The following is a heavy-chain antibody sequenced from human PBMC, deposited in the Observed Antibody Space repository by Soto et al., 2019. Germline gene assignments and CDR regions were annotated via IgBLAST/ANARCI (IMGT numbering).Heavy chain of an antibody. J-gene: IGHJ4*02. CDR1: GGSISSYY. CDR2: IYYSGST. CDR3: AGVVQPLLSYFDY. D-gene: IGHD2-21*02. Sequence: SETLSLTCTVSGGSISSYYWSWIRQPPGKGLEWIGYIYYSGSTNYNPSLKSRVTISVDTSKNQFSLKLSSVTAADTAVYYCAGVVQPLLSYFDYWGQGTLVTVSS. V-gene: IGHV4-59*01.